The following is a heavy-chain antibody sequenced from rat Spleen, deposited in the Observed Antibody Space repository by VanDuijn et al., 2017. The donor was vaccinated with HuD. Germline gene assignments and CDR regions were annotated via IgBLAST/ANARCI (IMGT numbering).Heavy chain of an antibody. D-gene: IGHD1-2*01. Sequence: EVQLVESGGGLVQPGRSLKVSCAASGFTFSDYNMAWVRQAPKKGLEWVATISYDGSSTYYRDSVKGRFTISRDNAKSTLYLQMDSLRSEDTATYYCARHSTIAAGDYWGQGVMVTVSS. CDR2: ISYDGSST. CDR1: GFTFSDYN. CDR3: ARHSTIAAGDY. V-gene: IGHV5-7*01. J-gene: IGHJ2*01.